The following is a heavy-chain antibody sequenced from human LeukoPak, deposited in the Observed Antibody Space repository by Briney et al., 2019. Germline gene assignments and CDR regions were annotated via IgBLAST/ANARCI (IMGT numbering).Heavy chain of an antibody. CDR1: GGSISSGGYS. CDR3: ARAAYSGSYSFDY. J-gene: IGHJ4*02. D-gene: IGHD1-26*01. CDR2: IYHSGST. V-gene: IGHV4-30-2*01. Sequence: SQTLSLTCAVSGGSISSGGYSWSWIRQPPGKGLEWIGYIYHSGSTYYNPSLKSRVTISVDRSKSQFSLKLSSVTAADTAVYYCARAAYSGSYSFDYWGQGTLVTVSS.